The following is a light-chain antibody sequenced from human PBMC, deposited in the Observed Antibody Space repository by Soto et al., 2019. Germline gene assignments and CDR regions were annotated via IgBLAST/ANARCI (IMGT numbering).Light chain of an antibody. CDR1: SSNIGAGYD. J-gene: IGLJ2*01. CDR3: QSYDSSLSGSV. V-gene: IGLV1-40*01. Sequence: QSVLTQQPSVSEAPGQRVTISCTGSSSNIGAGYDVHWYQQLPGTAPKLLIYGNSNRPSGVPDRFSGSKSGTSASLAITGLQAEDEADYYCQSYDSSLSGSVFGGGTKLTV. CDR2: GNS.